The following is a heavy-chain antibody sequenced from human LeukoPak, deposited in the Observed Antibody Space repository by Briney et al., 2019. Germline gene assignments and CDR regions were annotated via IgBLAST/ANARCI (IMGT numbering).Heavy chain of an antibody. V-gene: IGHV3-33*01. CDR2: IWYDGSNK. Sequence: GGSLRLSCAASGFTFSSYGMHWVRQAPGKGLEWVAVIWYDGSNKYYADSVKGRFTISRDNSKNTLYLQMNSLRAEDTAVYYCARYGRRWSKGTDVWGQGTTVTVSS. J-gene: IGHJ6*02. CDR1: GFTFSSYG. CDR3: ARYGRRWSKGTDV. D-gene: IGHD4/OR15-4a*01.